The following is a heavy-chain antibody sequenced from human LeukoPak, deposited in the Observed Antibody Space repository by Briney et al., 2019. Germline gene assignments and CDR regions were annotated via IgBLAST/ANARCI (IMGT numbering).Heavy chain of an antibody. CDR1: GFTFSSYA. Sequence: GGSLRLSCAASGFTFSSYAMSWVRQAPGKGLEWVSAISGSGGSTYYADSVKGRFTISRDNSKNTLYLQMNSLRAEDTAVYYCAKVLRGGYDSSGYYFFDYWGQGTLVTVSS. J-gene: IGHJ4*02. CDR3: AKVLRGGYDSSGYYFFDY. V-gene: IGHV3-23*01. D-gene: IGHD3-22*01. CDR2: ISGSGGST.